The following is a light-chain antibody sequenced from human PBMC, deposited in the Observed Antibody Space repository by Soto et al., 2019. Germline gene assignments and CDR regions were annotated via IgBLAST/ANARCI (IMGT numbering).Light chain of an antibody. V-gene: IGKV1-9*01. CDR1: QDIRSS. Sequence: DIQLTQSPSFLSASVGDRLTITCRASQDIRSSLAWYQQKPGKAPNLLIYTGSTLQSGVPSRFNGSRSGTEFTLTISSLQPEDFATYYCQQFNSSPFTFGGGTKVEI. CDR2: TGS. CDR3: QQFNSSPFT. J-gene: IGKJ4*01.